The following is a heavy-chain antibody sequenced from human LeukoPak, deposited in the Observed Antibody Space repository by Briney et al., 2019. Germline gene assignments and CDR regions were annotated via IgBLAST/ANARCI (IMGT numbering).Heavy chain of an antibody. Sequence: PSETLSLTCAVYGGSFSGYYWSWIRQPPGKGLEWIGEINHSGSTNYNPSLKSRVTISVDTSKNKFYLKLSSVTVADTAVYYCGGSSYYYDSSGYNDDAFDIWGQGTMVTVSS. V-gene: IGHV4-34*01. J-gene: IGHJ3*02. CDR2: INHSGST. D-gene: IGHD3-22*01. CDR1: GGSFSGYY. CDR3: GGSSYYYDSSGYNDDAFDI.